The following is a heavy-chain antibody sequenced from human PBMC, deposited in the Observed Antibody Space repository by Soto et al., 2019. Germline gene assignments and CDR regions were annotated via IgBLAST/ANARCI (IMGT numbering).Heavy chain of an antibody. CDR2: VSAYNGER. D-gene: IGHD6-6*01. CDR3: SRGTSIPASGDY. CDR1: GYTFTNYG. Sequence: QVQLVQSGADVKKTGASVKVSCKASGYTFTNYGINWVRQAPGQGLEWLGWVSAYNGERRYAQRVQARVIMTTDTSTTTAYMELRSLRSDDTAVYYCSRGTSIPASGDYWGQGTLVTVSS. J-gene: IGHJ4*01. V-gene: IGHV1-18*01.